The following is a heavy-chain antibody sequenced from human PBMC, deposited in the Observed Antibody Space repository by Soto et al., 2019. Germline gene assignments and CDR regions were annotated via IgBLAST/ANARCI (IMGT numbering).Heavy chain of an antibody. CDR3: ARWDYGDYARFDY. CDR2: MNPNSGNT. J-gene: IGHJ4*02. Sequence: QVQLVQSGAEVKKSGASVKVSCKASGYTFTSHDINWVRQATGQGLEWMGWMNPNSGNTGYAQKVQGRVTMTRNTSRTTAYMELSSLRSEDTAVYYCARWDYGDYARFDYWGQGTLVTVSS. D-gene: IGHD4-17*01. CDR1: GYTFTSHD. V-gene: IGHV1-8*01.